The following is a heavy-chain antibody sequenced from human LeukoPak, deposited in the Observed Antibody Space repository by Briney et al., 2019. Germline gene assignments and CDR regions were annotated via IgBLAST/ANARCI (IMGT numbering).Heavy chain of an antibody. CDR3: AGQRAAGDSRRSFHY. CDR1: GGSISSSSYY. V-gene: IGHV4-61*05. D-gene: IGHD7-27*01. J-gene: IGHJ4*02. CDR2: FYNSGSST. Sequence: KPSETLSLTCTVSGGSISSSSYYWSWIRQPPGKGLEWIGYFYNSGSSTNYNPSLKNRVTISVDTSKNQFSLRLSSVTAADTAVYYCAGQRAAGDSRRSFHYWGQGTLVTVSS.